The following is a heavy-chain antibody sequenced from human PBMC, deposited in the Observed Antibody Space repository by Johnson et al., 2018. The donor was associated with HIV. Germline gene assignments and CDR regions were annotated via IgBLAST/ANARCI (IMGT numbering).Heavy chain of an antibody. CDR2: IFSVGDV. D-gene: IGHD6-6*01. Sequence: VLLVESGGGLVQPGGSLRLSCAASGITVGTNYMSWVRQAPGKGLEWVSVIFSVGDVYYADSVKGRFTISRDNSKNMVYLQMNSLRAEDTAVYYCARDRGIAARPFRYAFDIWGQGTMVTVSS. CDR1: GITVGTNY. CDR3: ARDRGIAARPFRYAFDI. V-gene: IGHV3-66*02. J-gene: IGHJ3*02.